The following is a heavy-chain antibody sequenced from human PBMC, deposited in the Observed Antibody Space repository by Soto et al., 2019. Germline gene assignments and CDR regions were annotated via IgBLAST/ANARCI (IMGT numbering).Heavy chain of an antibody. CDR3: ARRRFGESYGEIDY. CDR1: SGSISSSNW. J-gene: IGHJ4*02. D-gene: IGHD3-10*01. V-gene: IGHV4-4*02. CDR2: IYHSGST. Sequence: QVQLQESGPGLVKPSGTLSLTCAVSSGSISSSNWWSWVRQPSGKGLEWIGEIYHSGSTNYNPSLKSRVTISVDKSKNQFSLKLSSVTAADTAVYYCARRRFGESYGEIDYWGQGTLVTVSS.